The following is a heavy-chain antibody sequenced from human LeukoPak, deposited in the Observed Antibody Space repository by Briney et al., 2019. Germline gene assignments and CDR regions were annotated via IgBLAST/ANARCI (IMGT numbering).Heavy chain of an antibody. CDR1: GFTFSSYA. D-gene: IGHD6-13*01. V-gene: IGHV3-23*01. J-gene: IGHJ3*02. Sequence: PGGSLRLSCAASGFTFSSYAMSWVRQPPGKGLNWVSSISGSGGNTFYADSVKGRFTISRDNSKNTLYLQTNSLRAEDTAVYYCARDWPSEWQHLPDYDAVDIWGQGTMVTVSS. CDR2: ISGSGGNT. CDR3: ARDWPSEWQHLPDYDAVDI.